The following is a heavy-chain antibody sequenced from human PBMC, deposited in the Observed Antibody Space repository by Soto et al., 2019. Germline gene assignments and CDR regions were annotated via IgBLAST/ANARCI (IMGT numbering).Heavy chain of an antibody. Sequence: QVQLVQSGTEVTKPGSSVQVSCKLSGGTFGHNGISWVRQVPGQGLEWLGGIIPVYGTVNYALKFLGKVSITADKSTSTAYMELSGLRPQDTALYFCARDGGVTVMTTILDYWGQGTLIHVSS. J-gene: IGHJ4*02. CDR3: ARDGGVTVMTTILDY. D-gene: IGHD2-8*02. V-gene: IGHV1-69*14. CDR2: IIPVYGTV. CDR1: GGTFGHNG.